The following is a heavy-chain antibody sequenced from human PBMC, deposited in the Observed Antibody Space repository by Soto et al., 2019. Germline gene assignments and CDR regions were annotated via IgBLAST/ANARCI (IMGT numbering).Heavy chain of an antibody. CDR2: IYHSGST. CDR1: GGSISSSNW. D-gene: IGHD6-6*01. V-gene: IGHV4-4*02. CDR3: ARSEYSSSSWYFDL. Sequence: SETLSLTCAVSGGSISSSNWWSCVRQPPGKGLEWIGEIYHSGSTNYNPSLKSRVTISVDKSKNQFSLKLSSVTAADTAVYYCARSEYSSSSWYFDLWGRGTLVTVSS. J-gene: IGHJ2*01.